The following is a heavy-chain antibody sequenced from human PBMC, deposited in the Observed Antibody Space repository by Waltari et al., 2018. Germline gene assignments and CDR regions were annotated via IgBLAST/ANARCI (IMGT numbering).Heavy chain of an antibody. CDR1: GGTFSSYG. J-gene: IGHJ6*02. CDR2: IIPTLGTT. V-gene: IGHV1-69*06. Sequence: QVQVVQSGAEVKKPGSSVRVSCKASGGTFSSYGISWVRQAPGQGLEWMGGIIPTLGTTNYQQEFQGRVKITADKSTSTAYMELSSLRAADTAVYYCTGGYYESSGFSFSYTYNMDVWGQGTTVTVSS. D-gene: IGHD3-22*01. CDR3: TGGYYESSGFSFSYTYNMDV.